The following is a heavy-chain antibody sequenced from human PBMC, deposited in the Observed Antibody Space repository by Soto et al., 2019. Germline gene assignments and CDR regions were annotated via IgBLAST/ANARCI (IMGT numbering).Heavy chain of an antibody. CDR2: IRSKAYGGTT. Sequence: GGSLRLSCTASGFTFGDYAMRWVRQAPGKGLEWVGFIRSKAYGGTTEYAASVKGRFTISRDDSKSIAYLQMNSLKTEDTAVYYCTRMKGDYDLNWFDPWGQGNLVTVSS. J-gene: IGHJ5*02. V-gene: IGHV3-49*04. CDR3: TRMKGDYDLNWFDP. CDR1: GFTFGDYA. D-gene: IGHD4-17*01.